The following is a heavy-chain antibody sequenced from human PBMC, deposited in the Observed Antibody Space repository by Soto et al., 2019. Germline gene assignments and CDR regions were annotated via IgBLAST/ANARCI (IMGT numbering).Heavy chain of an antibody. CDR3: EGLPAHSGCFYGMDV. V-gene: IGHV1-8*01. CDR1: GYTFTSYD. Sequence: ASVKVSCKASGYTFTSYDINWVRQATGQGLEWMGWMNPNRGNTGYAQKFQGRVTMNRNTSIITAYMELSSLRSEDTVVYYCEGLPAHSGCFYGMDVWGQGTPVPVSS. D-gene: IGHD1-26*01. J-gene: IGHJ6*02. CDR2: MNPNRGNT.